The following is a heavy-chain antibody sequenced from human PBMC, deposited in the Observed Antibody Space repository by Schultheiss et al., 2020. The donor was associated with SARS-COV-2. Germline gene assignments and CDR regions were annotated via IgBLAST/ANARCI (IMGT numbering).Heavy chain of an antibody. D-gene: IGHD2-15*01. V-gene: IGHV3-30*01. CDR3: ASLPLGYCSGGSCPPWFDP. CDR2: ISYDGSNK. Sequence: GGSLRLSCAASGFTFSSYAMHWVRQAPGKGLEWVAVISYDGSNKYYADSVKGRFTISRDNSKNTLYLQMNSLRAEDTAVYYCASLPLGYCSGGSCPPWFDPWGQGTLVTVSS. J-gene: IGHJ5*02. CDR1: GFTFSSYA.